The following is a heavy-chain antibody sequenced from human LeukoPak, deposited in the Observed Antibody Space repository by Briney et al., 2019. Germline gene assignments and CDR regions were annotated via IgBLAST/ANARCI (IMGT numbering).Heavy chain of an antibody. CDR3: ARVLVSVVVPAAAKY. CDR1: GFTFSDYY. V-gene: IGHV3-11*04. Sequence: GGSLRLSCAASGFTFSDYYMSWIRQAPGKGLEWVSYISSSGSTIYYADSVKGRFTISRDNAKNSLYLQMNSLRAEDTAVYYCARVLVSVVVPAAAKYWGQGTLVTVSS. D-gene: IGHD2-2*01. CDR2: ISSSGSTI. J-gene: IGHJ4*02.